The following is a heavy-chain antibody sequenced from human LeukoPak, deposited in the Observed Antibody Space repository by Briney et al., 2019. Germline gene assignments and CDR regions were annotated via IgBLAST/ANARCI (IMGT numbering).Heavy chain of an antibody. CDR3: ARVIVGAVSFAY. Sequence: ASVKVSCKASGYTFTGYFIHWVRRAPGQGLEWMGWTNPNSGDTNYAQKFQGRVTMARDTSISTAYMELSSLRSDDTAVYYCARVIVGAVSFAYWGQGTLVTVSS. D-gene: IGHD1-26*01. CDR2: TNPNSGDT. V-gene: IGHV1-2*02. CDR1: GYTFTGYF. J-gene: IGHJ4*02.